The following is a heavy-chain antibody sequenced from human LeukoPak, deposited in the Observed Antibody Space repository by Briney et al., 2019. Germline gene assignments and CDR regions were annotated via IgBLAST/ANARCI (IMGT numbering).Heavy chain of an antibody. D-gene: IGHD5-18*01. V-gene: IGHV3-48*02. CDR1: GFTFSSFS. J-gene: IGHJ3*02. CDR3: ARDTAYAFDI. Sequence: GGSLRLSCAASGFTFSSFSMNWVRQAPGKGLEWVSYITSSSSAIYYADSMKGRVTISRDNAKNSLYLQMNSLRDEDTAVYYCARDTAYAFDIWGQGTKVTVSS. CDR2: ITSSSSAI.